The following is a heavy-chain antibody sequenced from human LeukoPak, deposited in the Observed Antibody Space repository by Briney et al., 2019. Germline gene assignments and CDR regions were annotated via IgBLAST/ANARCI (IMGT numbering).Heavy chain of an antibody. Sequence: SETLSLTCTVSGGSINNSPYYWGWIRQPPGKELEWIVSMHCSATTYYNPSLKRRVTISVDTSNKQFSLRLISVTAADTAVFYWARTDRGRAADYWGEGTLVTVSS. D-gene: IGHD1-26*01. CDR2: MHCSATT. CDR3: ARTDRGRAADY. CDR1: GGSINNSPYY. J-gene: IGHJ4*02. V-gene: IGHV4-39*07.